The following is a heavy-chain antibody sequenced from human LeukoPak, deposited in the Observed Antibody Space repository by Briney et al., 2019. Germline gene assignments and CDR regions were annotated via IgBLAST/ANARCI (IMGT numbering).Heavy chain of an antibody. V-gene: IGHV1-18*01. D-gene: IGHD3-10*01. CDR2: ISGYNGNT. CDR1: GYTFTSYG. CDR3: ARPNYPGGSGSYGGTNWFDP. Sequence: GASVKVSCKASGYTFTSYGISWVRQAPGQGLEWMGWISGYNGNTNYAQKFQGRVTMTTDTSTSTAYMELRSLRSDDTAVYYCARPNYPGGSGSYGGTNWFDPWGQGTPVTVSS. J-gene: IGHJ5*02.